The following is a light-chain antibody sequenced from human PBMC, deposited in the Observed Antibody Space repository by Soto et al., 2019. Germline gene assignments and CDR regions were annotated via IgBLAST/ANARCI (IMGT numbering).Light chain of an antibody. J-gene: IGLJ3*02. Sequence: QSALTQPASVSGSPGQSITISCTGTSSDIGGYNYVSWYQQHPGKAPKLILYEVNNRPSGVSNRFSGSKSGNTASLTISGLRAEDEAHYYCSSYTSSTTLVVFGGGTKLTVL. CDR3: SSYTSSTTLVV. CDR2: EVN. V-gene: IGLV2-14*01. CDR1: SSDIGGYNY.